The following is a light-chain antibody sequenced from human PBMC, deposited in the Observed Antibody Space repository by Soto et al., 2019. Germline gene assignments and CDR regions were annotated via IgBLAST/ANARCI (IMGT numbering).Light chain of an antibody. Sequence: DIVMTQSPLSLPVTPGEPASISCRSSQSLLHSNGYNYLDWYLQKPGQSPQLLIYLGSNRASGVPDRFSVSGSGTDFTLKISRVEAEDVGVYYCMQALQNPLTFGGGTKVENK. V-gene: IGKV2-28*01. CDR2: LGS. CDR3: MQALQNPLT. J-gene: IGKJ4*01. CDR1: QSLLHSNGYNY.